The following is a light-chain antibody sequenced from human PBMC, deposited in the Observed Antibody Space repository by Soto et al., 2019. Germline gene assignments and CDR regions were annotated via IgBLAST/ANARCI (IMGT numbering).Light chain of an antibody. V-gene: IGLV2-14*01. Sequence: QSVLTQPASVSGSPGQSITISCTGTSNDIGNYNYVSWYQQHPGKAPKVMIYEVSNRPSGISNRFSGSKSGNTASLTISGLQAEDEADYYCTSYTGTSTLYVFGSGTNVTVL. CDR1: SNDIGNYNY. J-gene: IGLJ1*01. CDR3: TSYTGTSTLYV. CDR2: EVS.